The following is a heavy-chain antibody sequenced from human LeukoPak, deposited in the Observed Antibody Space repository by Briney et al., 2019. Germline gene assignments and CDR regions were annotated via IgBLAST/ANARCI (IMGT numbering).Heavy chain of an antibody. Sequence: PGGSLRLSCAASGFTFSDYYMSWIRQAPGKGLEWVSYISSSGSTIYYADSVKGRFTISRDNAKNSLYLQMNSLRAEDTAVYYCARDRGLWYSGSYSPQTHWYFDLWGRGTLVTVSS. CDR1: GFTFSDYY. D-gene: IGHD1-26*01. CDR2: ISSSGSTI. CDR3: ARDRGLWYSGSYSPQTHWYFDL. V-gene: IGHV3-11*04. J-gene: IGHJ2*01.